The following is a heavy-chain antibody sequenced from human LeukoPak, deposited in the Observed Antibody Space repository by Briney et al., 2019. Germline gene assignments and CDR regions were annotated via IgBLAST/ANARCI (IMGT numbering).Heavy chain of an antibody. J-gene: IGHJ4*02. Sequence: SLRLSCKASGGTFSSYAISWVRQAPGQGLEWMGGIIHDVGTANYADTFQGRVTITADDSTSTSYMQLSSLRSEDTAVYYCGRGGDRYCSSTGCYYFDYWGQGALVTVSS. D-gene: IGHD2-2*01. V-gene: IGHV1-69*01. CDR2: IIHDVGTA. CDR1: GGTFSSYA. CDR3: GRGGDRYCSSTGCYYFDY.